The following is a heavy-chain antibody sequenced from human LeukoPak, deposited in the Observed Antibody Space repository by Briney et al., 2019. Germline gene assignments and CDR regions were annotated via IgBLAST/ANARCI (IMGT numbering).Heavy chain of an antibody. Sequence: PGGSLRLSCAASGFTFSSYSMNWVRQAPGRGLEWVSSISSSSSYIYYADSVKGRFTISRDNARNSLYLRMNSLRAEDTAVYYCARDGVRVSSSWYFLSEQPKPIDYWGQGTLVTVSS. J-gene: IGHJ4*02. CDR1: GFTFSSYS. D-gene: IGHD6-13*01. V-gene: IGHV3-21*01. CDR3: ARDGVRVSSSWYFLSEQPKPIDY. CDR2: ISSSSSYI.